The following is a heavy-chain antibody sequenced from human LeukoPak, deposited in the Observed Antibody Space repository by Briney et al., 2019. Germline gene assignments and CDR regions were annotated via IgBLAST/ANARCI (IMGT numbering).Heavy chain of an antibody. CDR1: GGSLNSYY. CDR3: AREGRNGDYEGY. Sequence: SETLSLTCTVSGGSLNSYYWSWIRQPAGKGLEWIGRIYSSGSTNYNPSLRSRVTMSVDTSKTQFSLRLSSVTAADTAVYYCAREGRNGDYEGYWGQGILVTVSS. V-gene: IGHV4-4*07. J-gene: IGHJ4*02. CDR2: IYSSGST. D-gene: IGHD4-17*01.